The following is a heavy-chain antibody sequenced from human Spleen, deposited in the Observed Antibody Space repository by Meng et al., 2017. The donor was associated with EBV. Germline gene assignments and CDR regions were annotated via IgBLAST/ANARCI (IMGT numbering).Heavy chain of an antibody. CDR2: ITPLYGIA. Sequence: QVSRVRLGAGVRKPGSSGKVSCKASGGNFSNYGISWVRQTPGQGLEWMGEITPLYGIANYAEKFQGRVTITADTSTSSAYMELSSLTSDDTAVYYCVRDLWLRFGDCVWGQGTLVTVSS. D-gene: IGHD5-12*01. CDR1: GGNFSNYG. V-gene: IGHV1-69*17. CDR3: VRDLWLRFGDCV. J-gene: IGHJ4*02.